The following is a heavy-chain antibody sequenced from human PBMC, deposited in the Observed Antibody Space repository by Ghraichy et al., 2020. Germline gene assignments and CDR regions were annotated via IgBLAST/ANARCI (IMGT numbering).Heavy chain of an antibody. CDR2: INHSGST. CDR3: ARGGYYDSSGYYWGAGYYYYYGMDV. J-gene: IGHJ6*02. D-gene: IGHD3-22*01. CDR1: GGSFSGYY. V-gene: IGHV4-34*01. Sequence: ESLNISCAVYGGSFSGYYWSWIRQPPGKGLEWIGEINHSGSTNYNPSLKSRVTISVDTSKNQFSLKLSSVTAADTAVYYCARGGYYDSSGYYWGAGYYYYYGMDVWGQGTTVTVSS.